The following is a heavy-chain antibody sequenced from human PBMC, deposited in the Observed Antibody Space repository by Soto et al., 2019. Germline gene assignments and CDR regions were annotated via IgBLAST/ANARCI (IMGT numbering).Heavy chain of an antibody. J-gene: IGHJ4*02. CDR1: GDTFSFYS. D-gene: IGHD3-10*01. CDR2: VNPILSLS. Sequence: QVQLVQSGAEVKRPGSSVKVSCKASGDTFSFYSINWVRQAPGLGLEWMGRVNPILSLSNYAQRFQGRVTMNAEKSTSTAYMVISSLRSEDTAIYYCATSYGSGYRAFDYWGQGAQVIVSS. CDR3: ATSYGSGYRAFDY. V-gene: IGHV1-69*02.